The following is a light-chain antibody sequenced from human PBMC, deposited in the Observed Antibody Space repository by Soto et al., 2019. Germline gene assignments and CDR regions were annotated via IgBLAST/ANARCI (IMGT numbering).Light chain of an antibody. CDR1: KSVLYSSNNKNY. CDR3: QQFYSTWT. CDR2: WAS. V-gene: IGKV4-1*01. Sequence: DIVMKHSPDSLAVALGERATIKCTSSKSVLYSSNNKNYLAWYQQKPGQPPKLLFYWASTRESGVPDRFFGSGSGTDFTLTISSLQAEDVAVYYCQQFYSTWTFGQGTKVDIK. J-gene: IGKJ1*01.